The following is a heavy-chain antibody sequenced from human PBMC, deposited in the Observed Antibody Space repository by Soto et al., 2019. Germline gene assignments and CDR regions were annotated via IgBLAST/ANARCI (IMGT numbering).Heavy chain of an antibody. D-gene: IGHD2-15*01. Sequence: EVQLEESGGGLVHPGGSLRLSCAASGFKFSSYWMSWVRQAPGKGLEWVANIKEDGSETNYVDSVKGRFTISRDNAKNSLYLQVNSLRAEDTAVYYCARDLLQVAAQGGVYWGQGTLVTVSS. CDR3: ARDLLQVAAQGGVY. CDR1: GFKFSSYW. CDR2: IKEDGSET. J-gene: IGHJ4*02. V-gene: IGHV3-7*01.